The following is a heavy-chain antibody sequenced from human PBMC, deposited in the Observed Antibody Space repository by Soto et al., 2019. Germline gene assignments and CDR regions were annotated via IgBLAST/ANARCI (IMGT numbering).Heavy chain of an antibody. CDR2: ISWNSGSI. CDR1: GFTVDDYA. J-gene: IGHJ6*04. V-gene: IGHV3-9*01. D-gene: IGHD6-13*01. Sequence: GGSLRLSCAASGFTVDDYAMHWVRQAPGKGLEWVSGISWNSGSIGYADSVKGRFTISRDNAKNSLYLQMNSLRAEDTALYYCAKDIGIAAEVPAVWGKGTTVTVSS. CDR3: AKDIGIAAEVPAV.